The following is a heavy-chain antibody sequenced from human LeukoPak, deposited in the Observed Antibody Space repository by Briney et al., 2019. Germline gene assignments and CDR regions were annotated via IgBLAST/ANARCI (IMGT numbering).Heavy chain of an antibody. J-gene: IGHJ4*02. Sequence: GGSLRLSCAASGFTFSDYYMSWIRQAPGKGLEWVSYISSSGSTIYYADSVKGRFTISRDNAKNSLYLQMNSLRAEDTAVYYCARVPVLLWFGELLLWGKGTLVTVSS. CDR2: ISSSGSTI. CDR1: GFTFSDYY. D-gene: IGHD3-10*01. V-gene: IGHV3-11*04. CDR3: ARVPVLLWFGELLL.